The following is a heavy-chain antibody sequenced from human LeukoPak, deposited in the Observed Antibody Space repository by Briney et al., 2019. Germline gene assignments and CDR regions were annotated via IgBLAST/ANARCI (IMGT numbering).Heavy chain of an antibody. CDR3: ARDLEMATISSATV. Sequence: GASVKVSCKASGYTFTDYYMHWVRQAPGQGLEWMGWINPNSGGTNYAQKFQGRVTMTRDTSISTAYMELSRLRSDDTAVYYCARDLEMATISSATVWGQGTLVTVSS. V-gene: IGHV1-2*02. CDR2: INPNSGGT. J-gene: IGHJ4*02. D-gene: IGHD5-24*01. CDR1: GYTFTDYY.